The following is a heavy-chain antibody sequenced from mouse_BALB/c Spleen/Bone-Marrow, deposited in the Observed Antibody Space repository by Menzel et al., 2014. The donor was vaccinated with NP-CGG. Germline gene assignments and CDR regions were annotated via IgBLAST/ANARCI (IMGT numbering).Heavy chain of an antibody. V-gene: IGHV14-1*02. J-gene: IGHJ2*01. CDR1: GFNIKDYY. Sequence: EVKLVESGAELVRPGALVKLSCKASGFNIKDYYMHWVKQRPEQGLEWIGWIDPENGNTIYDPKFQGKASITADTSSNTAYLQLSSLTSEDTAVYYCARHYYGTSYVGYSDYWGQGTTLTVSS. CDR3: ARHYYGTSYVGYSDY. CDR2: IDPENGNT. D-gene: IGHD1-1*01.